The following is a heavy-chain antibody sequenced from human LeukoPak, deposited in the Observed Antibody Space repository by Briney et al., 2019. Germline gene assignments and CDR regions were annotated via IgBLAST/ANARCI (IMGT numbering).Heavy chain of an antibody. CDR2: IKSKTDGGTT. CDR1: GFTFSNAW. Sequence: PGGSLRLSCAASGFTFSNAWMNWVRQAPGKGLEWVGRIKSKTDGGTTDYAAPVKGRFTISRDDSKNTLYLQMNSLKTEDTAVYYCTTDLEENGGYYYYYGMDVWGQGTTVTVSS. J-gene: IGHJ6*02. V-gene: IGHV3-15*07. D-gene: IGHD1-1*01. CDR3: TTDLEENGGYYYYYGMDV.